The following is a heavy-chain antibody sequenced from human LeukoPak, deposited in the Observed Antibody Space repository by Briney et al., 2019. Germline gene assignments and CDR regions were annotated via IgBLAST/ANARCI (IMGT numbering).Heavy chain of an antibody. D-gene: IGHD1-26*01. V-gene: IGHV4-59*01. Sequence: SETLSLTCAVYGGSISSYYWSWIRQPPGKGLEWIGYIYYSGSTNYNPSLKSRVTISVDTSKNQFSLKLSSVTAADTAVYYCASALVGANVYWGQGTLVTVSS. CDR2: IYYSGST. J-gene: IGHJ4*02. CDR1: GGSISSYY. CDR3: ASALVGANVY.